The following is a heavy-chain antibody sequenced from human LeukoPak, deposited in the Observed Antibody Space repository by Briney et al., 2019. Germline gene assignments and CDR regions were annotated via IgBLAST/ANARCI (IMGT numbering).Heavy chain of an antibody. CDR2: ISWNSGSI. CDR3: AKGAGGGSGGFDY. D-gene: IGHD2-15*01. Sequence: PGRSLRLSCAASGFTFDDYAMHWVRQAPGKGLEWVSGISWNSGSIGYADSVKGRFTISRDNAKNSLYLQMNSLRAGDTALYYCAKGAGGGSGGFDYWGQGTLVTVSS. J-gene: IGHJ4*02. V-gene: IGHV3-9*01. CDR1: GFTFDDYA.